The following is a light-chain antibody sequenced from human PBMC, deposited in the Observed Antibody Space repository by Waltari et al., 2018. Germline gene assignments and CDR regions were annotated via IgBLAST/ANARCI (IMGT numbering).Light chain of an antibody. CDR1: QSISSY. V-gene: IGKV1-39*01. CDR2: AAS. J-gene: IGKJ2*03. Sequence: DIQMTQSPSSLSASVGDRVSITCRASQSISSYLNWYQQKPGEAPKLLIYAASSLQSGVPSRFSGSGSGTDFTLTISSLQPEDFATYYCQQSYSTLMYSFGQGTKLEI. CDR3: QQSYSTLMYS.